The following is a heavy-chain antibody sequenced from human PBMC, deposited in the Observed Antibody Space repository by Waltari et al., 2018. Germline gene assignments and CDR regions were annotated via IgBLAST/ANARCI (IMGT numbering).Heavy chain of an antibody. Sequence: EANLAESGGGLVQPGGSLGLPCKSSGLRFSPSGLCWVRQAPGNGLEWVSAISGSGADTFYADSVKDRFVISRDNSKNTVFLEMNSLRAEDTALYYCAKDPPGSYYEGFDEWGQGTMVTVSS. CDR2: ISGSGADT. V-gene: IGHV3-23*04. CDR3: AKDPPGSYYEGFDE. CDR1: GLRFSPSG. D-gene: IGHD1-26*01. J-gene: IGHJ3*01.